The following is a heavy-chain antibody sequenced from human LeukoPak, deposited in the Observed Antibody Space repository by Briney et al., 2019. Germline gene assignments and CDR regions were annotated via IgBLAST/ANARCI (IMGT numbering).Heavy chain of an antibody. Sequence: GGSLRLSCAASGFTFSSYWMGWVRQAPGKRLEWVANMNIGGSDKYYADSVKGRFTISRDNSKNTLYLQMNSLRAEDTAVYYCAKDQWYQLLSNWFDPWGQGTLVTVSS. V-gene: IGHV3-7*01. D-gene: IGHD2-2*01. CDR1: GFTFSSYW. J-gene: IGHJ5*02. CDR2: MNIGGSDK. CDR3: AKDQWYQLLSNWFDP.